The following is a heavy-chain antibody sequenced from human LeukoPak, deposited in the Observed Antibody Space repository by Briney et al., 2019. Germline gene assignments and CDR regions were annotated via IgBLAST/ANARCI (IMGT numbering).Heavy chain of an antibody. Sequence: PGGSLRLPCAASGFTFSSYGMNWVRQAPGKGLEWVAFIRYDGSKKYSADSVKGRFTISRDNSKNTLYLQMNSLRAEDTAVYYCAKDYNRAYYYGSGFDYWGQGTLVTVSS. CDR3: AKDYNRAYYYGSGFDY. CDR1: GFTFSSYG. J-gene: IGHJ4*02. CDR2: IRYDGSKK. V-gene: IGHV3-30*02. D-gene: IGHD3-10*01.